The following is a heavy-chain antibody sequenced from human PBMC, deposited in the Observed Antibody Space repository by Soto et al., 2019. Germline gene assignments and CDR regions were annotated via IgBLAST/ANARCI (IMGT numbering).Heavy chain of an antibody. Sequence: EVQLVESGGGLVQPGGSLRLSCSASGFTFSSYDMHWVRQGPGKGLEWVSAIGTAGDTNYAGSVKGRFTISRENAKKSVSLQMSSLRAEDTALYYCARVNSATGSMHFDHWGQGTLVTVSS. D-gene: IGHD3-9*01. CDR1: GFTFSSYD. CDR2: IGTAGDT. CDR3: ARVNSATGSMHFDH. J-gene: IGHJ4*02. V-gene: IGHV3-13*04.